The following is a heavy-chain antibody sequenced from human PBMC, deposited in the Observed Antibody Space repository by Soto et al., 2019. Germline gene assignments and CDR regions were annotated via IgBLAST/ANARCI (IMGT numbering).Heavy chain of an antibody. CDR1: GGPFSTYS. J-gene: IGHJ4*02. CDR2: ISSSSTI. D-gene: IGHD6-19*01. Sequence: SGGSLRLSCAASGGPFSTYSMNWVRQAPGKGLEWVSSISSSSTIYYADSVKGRFTISRDNVQNSLYLQMHSLRAEDTAVYYCARERGSGWTFDYWGQGTLVTVSS. CDR3: ARERGSGWTFDY. V-gene: IGHV3-48*01.